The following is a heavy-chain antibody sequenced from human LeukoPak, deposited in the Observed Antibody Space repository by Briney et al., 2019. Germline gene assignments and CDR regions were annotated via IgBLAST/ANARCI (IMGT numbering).Heavy chain of an antibody. J-gene: IGHJ5*02. CDR3: ARLSLSCSSTSCYEWFDP. D-gene: IGHD2-2*01. CDR1: GYTFTSYD. V-gene: IGHV1-8*03. CDR2: MNPNSGNT. Sequence: ASVKVSCKASGYTFTSYDINSVRQATGQGLEWMGWMNPNSGNTGYAQKFQGRVTITRNTSISTAYMELSSLRSEDTAVYYCARLSLSCSSTSCYEWFDPWGQGTLVTVSS.